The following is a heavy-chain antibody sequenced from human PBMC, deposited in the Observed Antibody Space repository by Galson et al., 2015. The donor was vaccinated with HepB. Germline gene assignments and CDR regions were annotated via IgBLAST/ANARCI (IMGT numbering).Heavy chain of an antibody. Sequence: SLRLSCAASGFTLSSYFMNWVRQAPGKGLEWVSFISSSSNTTCYADSVKGRFTISRDNSRNTLYLQMNSLRAEDTAVYYCARQRGYCCSGSCYVDYWGQGTLVTVSS. J-gene: IGHJ4*02. D-gene: IGHD2-15*01. V-gene: IGHV3-48*01. CDR1: GFTLSSYF. CDR3: ARQRGYCCSGSCYVDY. CDR2: ISSSSNTT.